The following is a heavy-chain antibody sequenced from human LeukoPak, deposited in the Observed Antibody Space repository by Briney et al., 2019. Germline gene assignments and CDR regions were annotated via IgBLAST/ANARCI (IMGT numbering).Heavy chain of an antibody. CDR1: GFTFSGSA. CDR2: IRSKANSYAT. D-gene: IGHD3-10*01. Sequence: GGSLRLSCAASGFTFSGSAMHWVRQASGKGLEWVGRIRSKANSYATAYAASVKGRFTISRDDSKNTAYLQMNSLKTEDTAVYYCAKGAHYFGSGSFRRGHYFDYWGQGTLVTVSS. V-gene: IGHV3-73*01. CDR3: AKGAHYFGSGSFRRGHYFDY. J-gene: IGHJ4*02.